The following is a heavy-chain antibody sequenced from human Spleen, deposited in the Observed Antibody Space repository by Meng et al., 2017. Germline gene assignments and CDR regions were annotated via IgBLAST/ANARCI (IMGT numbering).Heavy chain of an antibody. V-gene: IGHV1-2*06. J-gene: IGHJ4*02. D-gene: IGHD6-25*01. CDR3: ARDEDISAAGKLFGDY. CDR2: INPKSGDT. Sequence: QLQRVQSGAEGKKPGASVKVSCKPSGYNFPDYYIHWVRRAPGQGLEWMGRINPKSGDTHYAQKFQARVTMTGDTSISTAYMELSGLRSDDTAMYYCARDEDISAAGKLFGDYWGQGTLVTVSS. CDR1: GYNFPDYY.